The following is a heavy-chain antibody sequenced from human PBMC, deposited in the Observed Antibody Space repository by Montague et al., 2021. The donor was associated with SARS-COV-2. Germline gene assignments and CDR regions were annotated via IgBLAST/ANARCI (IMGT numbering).Heavy chain of an antibody. CDR3: ARTLRKLRYFDWPEYYFDY. Sequence: SETLSLTCTVSGGSISSYYWSWIRQPPGKRLEWIGYIYYSGSTNYNPSLKSRVTISVDTSKNQFSLKLNSVTAADTAVYYCARTLRKLRYFDWPEYYFDYWGQGTLVTVSS. CDR1: GGSISSYY. D-gene: IGHD3-9*01. CDR2: IYYSGST. J-gene: IGHJ4*02. V-gene: IGHV4-59*01.